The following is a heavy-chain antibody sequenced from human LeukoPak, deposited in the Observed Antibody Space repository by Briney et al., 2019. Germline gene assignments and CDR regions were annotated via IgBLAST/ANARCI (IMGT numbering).Heavy chain of an antibody. Sequence: SETLSLTCAVYGGSFSGYYWSWIRQPPGKGLEWIGEINHSGSTNYNPSLKSRVTISVDKSKNQFSLKLSSVTAADTAVYYCARVHYDSSGYGLYYFDYWGQGTLVTVSS. D-gene: IGHD3-22*01. CDR1: GGSFSGYY. CDR3: ARVHYDSSGYGLYYFDY. CDR2: INHSGST. J-gene: IGHJ4*02. V-gene: IGHV4-34*01.